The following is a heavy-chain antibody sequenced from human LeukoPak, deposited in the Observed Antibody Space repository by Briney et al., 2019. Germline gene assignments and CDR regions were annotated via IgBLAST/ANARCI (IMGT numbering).Heavy chain of an antibody. J-gene: IGHJ4*02. CDR2: IRSKAYGGTT. V-gene: IGHV3-49*03. Sequence: GGSLRLSCTASGFTFGDYAMSWFRQAPGKGLEWVGFIRSKAYGGTTEYAASVKGRFTISRDNAKNSLYLQINSLRAEETAVYYCARGSGHTIDYWGQGTLVTVSS. CDR3: ARGSGHTIDY. D-gene: IGHD6-19*01. CDR1: GFTFGDYA.